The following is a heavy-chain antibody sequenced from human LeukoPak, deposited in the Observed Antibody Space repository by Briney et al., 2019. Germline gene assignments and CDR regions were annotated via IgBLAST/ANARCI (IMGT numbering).Heavy chain of an antibody. CDR1: GGSFSGYY. V-gene: IGHV4-34*01. J-gene: IGHJ6*02. CDR3: ARGRRGYGMDV. CDR2: INHSGST. Sequence: SETLSLTCAVYGGSFSGYYWSWIRRPPGKGLEWIGEINHSGSTNYNPSLKSRVTISVDTSKNQFSLKLSSVTAADTAVYYCARGRRGYGMDVWGQGTTVTVSS.